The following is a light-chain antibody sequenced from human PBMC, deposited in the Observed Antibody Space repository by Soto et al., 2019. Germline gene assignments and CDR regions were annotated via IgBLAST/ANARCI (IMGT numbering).Light chain of an antibody. Sequence: DIVLTQSPATLYLSPGEGFTLSRRASQSVRSYLAWYQQKPGQAPRLLLHDASKRATGIRARFSVSGSGTDFTLTISSREPEDFEVYYCQQRSNWPPSITVGQGTRLEI. J-gene: IGKJ5*01. CDR3: QQRSNWPPSIT. V-gene: IGKV3-11*01. CDR1: QSVRSY. CDR2: DAS.